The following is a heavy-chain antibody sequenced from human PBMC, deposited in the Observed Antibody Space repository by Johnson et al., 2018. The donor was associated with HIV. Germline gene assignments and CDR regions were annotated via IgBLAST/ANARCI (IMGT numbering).Heavy chain of an antibody. D-gene: IGHD1-26*01. Sequence: QVQLMESGGGVVQPGRSLRLSCAASGFTFSNYALHWVRQAPGKGLEWVAVILYDGSNKYYADSVKGRFTISRDNSKNTLYLQMNSLRGEDTAVYYCARDWDLPNAFDIWGQGTMVTVSS. V-gene: IGHV3-30*04. CDR2: ILYDGSNK. J-gene: IGHJ3*02. CDR3: ARDWDLPNAFDI. CDR1: GFTFSNYA.